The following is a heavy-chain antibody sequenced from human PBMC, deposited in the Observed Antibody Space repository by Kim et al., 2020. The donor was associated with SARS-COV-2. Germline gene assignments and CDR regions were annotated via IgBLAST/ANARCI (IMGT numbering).Heavy chain of an antibody. J-gene: IGHJ3*02. V-gene: IGHV3-30*04. D-gene: IGHD6-6*01. CDR3: ARDLSSSSWADAFDI. CDR2: ISYDGSNK. CDR1: GFTFSSYA. Sequence: GGSLRLSCAASGFTFSSYAMHWVRQAPGKGLEWVAVISYDGSNKYYVDSVKGRFTISRDNSKNTLYLQMNSLRAEDTAVYYCARDLSSSSWADAFDIWGQGTMVTVSS.